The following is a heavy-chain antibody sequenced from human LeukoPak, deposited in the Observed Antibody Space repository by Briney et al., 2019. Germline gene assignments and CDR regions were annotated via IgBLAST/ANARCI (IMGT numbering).Heavy chain of an antibody. CDR1: GGSISSGGYP. D-gene: IGHD4-17*01. Sequence: SQTLSLTCAVSGGSISSGGYPWSWIRQPPGKGLEWIGYIYHSGSTYYNPSLKSRVTISVDRSKNQFSLKLSSVTAADTAVYYCARGRTVTGDAFDIWGQGTMVTVSS. CDR2: IYHSGST. J-gene: IGHJ3*02. CDR3: ARGRTVTGDAFDI. V-gene: IGHV4-30-2*01.